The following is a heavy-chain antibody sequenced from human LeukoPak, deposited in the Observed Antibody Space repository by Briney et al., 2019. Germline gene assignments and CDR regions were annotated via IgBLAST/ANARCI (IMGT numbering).Heavy chain of an antibody. Sequence: PSETLSLTCAVYGGSFSGYYWSWIRQPPGKGLEWIGEINHSGSTNYNPSLKSRVTISVDTSKNQFSLTLNSVTAADTAVYYCARVRPTRPRYSNGNNWFDPWGQGTLVTVSS. CDR3: ARVRPTRPRYSNGNNWFDP. CDR1: GGSFSGYY. CDR2: INHSGST. J-gene: IGHJ5*02. D-gene: IGHD5-18*01. V-gene: IGHV4-34*01.